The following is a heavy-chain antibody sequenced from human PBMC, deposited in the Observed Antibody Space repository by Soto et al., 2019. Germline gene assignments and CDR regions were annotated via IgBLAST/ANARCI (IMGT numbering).Heavy chain of an antibody. CDR2: ILVGGST. CDR1: GFICSSYD. J-gene: IGHJ3*02. D-gene: IGHD2-8*02. CDR3: AKATATGGGAFEI. Sequence: GGSLRLSCAVSGFICSSYDMSWVRQAPGKGLEWVSTILVGGSTHYEDSVKGRFTISRDTSKNMVYLQMNGLTAGDTAVYYCAKATATGGGAFEIYGQGTMVTVSS. V-gene: IGHV3-23*01.